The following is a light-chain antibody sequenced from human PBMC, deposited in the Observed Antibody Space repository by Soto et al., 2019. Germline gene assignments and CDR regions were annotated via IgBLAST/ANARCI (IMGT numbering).Light chain of an antibody. V-gene: IGLV2-14*01. J-gene: IGLJ2*01. CDR3: SSYTSSSTPHVV. CDR2: DVS. Sequence: QSALTQPASVSGSPGQSITISCTGTSSDVGGYNYVSWYQQHPGKAPKLMIYDVSNRPSGVSNRFSGSKSGNTASLTIFGLQAEDEADYYCSSYTSSSTPHVVFGGGTQLTVL. CDR1: SSDVGGYNY.